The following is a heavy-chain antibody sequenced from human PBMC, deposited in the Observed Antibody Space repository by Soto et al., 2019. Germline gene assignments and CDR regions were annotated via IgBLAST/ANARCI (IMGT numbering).Heavy chain of an antibody. J-gene: IGHJ3*02. CDR2: INPNSGGT. CDR3: ASIYGSGSYAFDI. CDR1: GYTFTGYY. Sequence: ASVKVSCKASGYTFTGYYMHWVRQAPGQGLEWMGWINPNSGGTNYAQKFQGWVTMTRDTSISTAYMELSRLRSDDTAVYYCASIYGSGSYAFDIWGQGTMVTVSS. V-gene: IGHV1-2*04. D-gene: IGHD3-10*01.